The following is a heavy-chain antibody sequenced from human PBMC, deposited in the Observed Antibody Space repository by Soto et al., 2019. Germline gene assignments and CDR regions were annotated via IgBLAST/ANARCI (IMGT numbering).Heavy chain of an antibody. J-gene: IGHJ3*02. CDR2: INPNSGGT. CDR3: ASIYGSGSYAFDI. CDR1: GYTFTGYY. Sequence: ASVKVSCKASGYTFTGYYMHWVRQAPGQGLEWMGWINPNSGGTNYAQKFQGWVTMTRDTSISTAYMELSRLRSDDTAVYYCASIYGSGSYAFDIWGQGTMVTVSS. V-gene: IGHV1-2*04. D-gene: IGHD3-10*01.